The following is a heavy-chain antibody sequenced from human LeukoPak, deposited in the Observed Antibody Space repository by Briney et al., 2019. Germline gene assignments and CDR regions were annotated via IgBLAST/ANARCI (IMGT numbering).Heavy chain of an antibody. CDR3: ARDRPGEWELPVM. CDR1: GYTFTVYY. CDR2: INPNSGGT. V-gene: IGHV1-2*02. D-gene: IGHD1-26*01. J-gene: IGHJ3*01. Sequence: ASVTVSFTASGYTFTVYYIHWVRQAPGQGLEWMGWINPNSGGTNYAQKFQGRVTMTRDTSISTAYMELSRLRSDDTAVYYCARDRPGEWELPVMWGQGTMITVSS.